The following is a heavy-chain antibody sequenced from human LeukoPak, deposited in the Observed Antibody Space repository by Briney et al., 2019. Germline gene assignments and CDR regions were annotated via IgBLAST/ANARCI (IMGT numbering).Heavy chain of an antibody. CDR2: INSDGSST. CDR1: GFTFSSYW. D-gene: IGHD6-13*01. Sequence: GGSLRLSCAASGFTFSSYWMHWVRQAPGKGLVWVSRINSDGSSTSYADSVKGRFTISRDNAKNTLYLQMNSLRAEDTAVYYCARDRGSSSWYGTPDDYFDYWGQGTLVTVSS. CDR3: ARDRGSSSWYGTPDDYFDY. V-gene: IGHV3-74*01. J-gene: IGHJ4*02.